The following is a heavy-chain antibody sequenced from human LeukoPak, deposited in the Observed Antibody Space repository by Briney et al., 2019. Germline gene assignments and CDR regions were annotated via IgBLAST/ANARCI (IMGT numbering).Heavy chain of an antibody. CDR1: GFTCSNYA. Sequence: PGGSLRLSCAASGFTCSNYAMSWVRQAPGKELEWVSVISGSSGTTYYADSVQGRFTISTDNSKNTLYLQMNSLRAEDTAVYYCAKGTGTTPYYYGMDVWGQGTTVTVSS. J-gene: IGHJ6*02. CDR3: AKGTGTTPYYYGMDV. CDR2: ISGSSGTT. D-gene: IGHD1-7*01. V-gene: IGHV3-23*01.